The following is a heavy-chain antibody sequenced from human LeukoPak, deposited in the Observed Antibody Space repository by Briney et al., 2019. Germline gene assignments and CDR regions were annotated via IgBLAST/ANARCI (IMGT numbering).Heavy chain of an antibody. J-gene: IGHJ3*02. CDR3: ASTKAVAGALGAFDI. CDR1: GYSISSRNW. Sequence: ASDTLSLTCAVSGYSISSRNWWGWIRQPPGKGLEWIGYIYYSGSTYYNPSLKSRVTMSVDTSKNQFSLKLSSVTAVDTAVYFCASTKAVAGALGAFDIWGQGTLVTVSS. CDR2: IYYSGST. V-gene: IGHV4-28*01. D-gene: IGHD6-19*01.